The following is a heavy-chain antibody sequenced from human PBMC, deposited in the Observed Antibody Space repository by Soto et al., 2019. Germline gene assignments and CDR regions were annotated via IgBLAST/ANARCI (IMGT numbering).Heavy chain of an antibody. V-gene: IGHV1-18*01. Sequence: QIQLVQSGAEVKKPGASVKVSCKASGYSFNTYFITWVRQAPGQGLEWMGWISAYNGITNYARKPQGGATTTPILHTNTPYGGRRALRLDAAAVFSGAGGGGGGWSDPWGQGTLVTVSS. CDR1: GYSFNTYF. CDR3: AGGGGGGWSDP. CDR2: ISAYNGIT. D-gene: IGHD3-16*01. J-gene: IGHJ5*02.